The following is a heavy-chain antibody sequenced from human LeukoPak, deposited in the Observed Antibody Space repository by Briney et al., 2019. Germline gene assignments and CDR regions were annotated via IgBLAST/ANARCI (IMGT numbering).Heavy chain of an antibody. CDR2: IGGSGGGT. Sequence: GGSLRLSCAASGFTFSTHGVHWVRQAPGKGLEWVSTIGGSGGGTYYAESVKGRFIISRDTSKNTLYLQMNSLRAEDTAVYYCAKDPDCTSGICYTFFDYWGQGTLVTVSS. J-gene: IGHJ4*02. CDR3: AKDPDCTSGICYTFFDY. V-gene: IGHV3-23*01. D-gene: IGHD2-8*01. CDR1: GFTFSTHG.